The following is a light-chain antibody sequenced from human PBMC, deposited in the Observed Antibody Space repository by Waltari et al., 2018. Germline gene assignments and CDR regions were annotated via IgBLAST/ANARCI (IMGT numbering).Light chain of an antibody. CDR1: SSDVGSYNL. CDR3: CSYAGSSTFV. V-gene: IGLV2-23*03. J-gene: IGLJ3*02. Sequence: QSALTQPASVSGSPGQSITISCTGTSSDVGSYNLVPWYQQHPGKAPKLMIYEGSKLPSGLSNRFSGSKSGNTASLTISGLQAEDEADYYCCSYAGSSTFVFGGGTKLTVL. CDR2: EGS.